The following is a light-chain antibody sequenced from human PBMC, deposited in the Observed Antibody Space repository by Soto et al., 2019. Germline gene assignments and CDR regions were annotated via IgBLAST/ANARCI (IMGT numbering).Light chain of an antibody. J-gene: IGKJ3*01. Sequence: DVVVTQSPLSLPVTLGQPASISCRSSQSLIHSDGNTYLHWFQQRPGQSPRRLIYHVSTRDSGVPDRFSGSGSGTDFTLDSSRVEAEDVGVYYCMQGRHLPYTFGPGTTVDIK. CDR3: MQGRHLPYT. CDR1: QSLIHSDGNTY. CDR2: HVS. V-gene: IGKV2-30*02.